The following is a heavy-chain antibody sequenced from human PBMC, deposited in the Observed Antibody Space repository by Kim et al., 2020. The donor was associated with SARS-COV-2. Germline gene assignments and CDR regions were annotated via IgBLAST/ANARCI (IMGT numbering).Heavy chain of an antibody. CDR3: ARDRKYCLDY. CDR1: GFSFGTNW. Sequence: GGSLRLSCVTSGFSFGTNWMSWVRQAPGKGLEWVAKIKGDGTEKYYGYSVEGRFTISRDNAKNSLYLQMNSLSAEDTAVYYCARDRKYCLDYWGQGTLVTVSS. J-gene: IGHJ4*02. D-gene: IGHD2-21*02. V-gene: IGHV3-7*01. CDR2: IKGDGTEK.